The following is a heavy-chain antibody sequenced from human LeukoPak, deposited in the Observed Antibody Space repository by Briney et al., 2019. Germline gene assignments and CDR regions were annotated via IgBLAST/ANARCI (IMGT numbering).Heavy chain of an antibody. D-gene: IGHD3-3*01. V-gene: IGHV3-23*01. CDR1: GFTFSSYA. Sequence: TGGSLRLSCAASGFTFSSYAMSWVRQAPGKGLEWVSAISGSGGSTYYADSVKGRFTISRDNSKNTLYLQMNSLRAEDTAVYYCAKDIKRLYYDFWSGYYSYWGQGTLVTVSS. CDR3: AKDIKRLYYDFWSGYYSY. J-gene: IGHJ4*02. CDR2: ISGSGGST.